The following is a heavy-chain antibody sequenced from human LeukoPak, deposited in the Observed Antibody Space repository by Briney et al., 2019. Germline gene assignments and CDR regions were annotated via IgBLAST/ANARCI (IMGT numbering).Heavy chain of an antibody. V-gene: IGHV4-34*01. CDR3: AREYPKGGSYRFDP. CDR1: GGSFSGYY. J-gene: IGHJ5*02. Sequence: SETLSLTCAVYGGSFSGYYWSWIRQPPGKGLEWIGEINHSGSTNYNPSLKSRVTISVDTPKNQFSLKLSSVTAADTAVYYCAREYPKGGSYRFDPWGQGALVTVSS. D-gene: IGHD1-26*01. CDR2: INHSGST.